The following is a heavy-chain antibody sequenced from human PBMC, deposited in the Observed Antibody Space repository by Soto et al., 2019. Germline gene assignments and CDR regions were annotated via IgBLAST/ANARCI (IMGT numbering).Heavy chain of an antibody. Sequence: QVQLVESGGGVVQPGRSLRLSCAASGFTFSSYAMHWVRQAPGKGLEWVAVISYDGSNKYYADSVKGRFTISRDNSKNTLYLQMNSLRAEDTAVYYCARDSSSVTTWLYYYSYYGMDVWGQGTTVTVSS. J-gene: IGHJ6*02. CDR1: GFTFSSYA. V-gene: IGHV3-30-3*01. CDR3: ARDSSSVTTWLYYYSYYGMDV. CDR2: ISYDGSNK. D-gene: IGHD4-17*01.